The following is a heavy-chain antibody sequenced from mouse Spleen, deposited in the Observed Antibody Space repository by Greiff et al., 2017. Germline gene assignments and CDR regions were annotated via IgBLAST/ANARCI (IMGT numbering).Heavy chain of an antibody. CDR3: ARTGSYAMDY. CDR2: INPNNGGT. V-gene: IGHV1-26*01. J-gene: IGHJ4*01. Sequence: EVQLQQSGPELVKPGASVKISCKASGYTFTDYYMNWVQQSHGKSLEWIGDINPNNGGTSYNQKFKGKATLTVDKSSSTAYMELRSLTSEDSAVYYCARTGSYAMDYWGQGTSVTVSS. CDR1: GYTFTDYY. D-gene: IGHD1-2*01.